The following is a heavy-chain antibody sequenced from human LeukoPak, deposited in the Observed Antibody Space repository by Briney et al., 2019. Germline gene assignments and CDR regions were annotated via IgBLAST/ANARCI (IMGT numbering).Heavy chain of an antibody. D-gene: IGHD3-22*01. V-gene: IGHV3-53*01. CDR3: GTMSNYDSGGYYDS. CDR2: IYGAETA. J-gene: IGHJ5*01. CDR1: GFTVSSNY. Sequence: PGGSLRLSCAASGFTVSSNYMHWVRQTPGKGLQWVSVIYGAETANYADSVKGRFTISRDNAENTLYLQMNNLRVEDTAVYYCGTMSNYDSGGYYDSWGLGTLVTVSS.